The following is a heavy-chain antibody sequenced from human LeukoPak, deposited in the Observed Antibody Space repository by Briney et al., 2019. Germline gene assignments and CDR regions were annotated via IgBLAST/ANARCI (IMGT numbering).Heavy chain of an antibody. CDR1: GGSISSGSYY. CDR3: AREAIQDYGDYVPYFDY. D-gene: IGHD4-17*01. J-gene: IGHJ4*01. CDR2: IYTSGST. V-gene: IGHV4-61*02. Sequence: SETLSLTCTVSGGSISSGSYYWSWIRQPAGKGLGWIGRIYTSGSTNYNPSLKSRVTISVDTSKNQFSLKLSSMTAADTAVYYCAREAIQDYGDYVPYFDYWGQGTLVTVSS.